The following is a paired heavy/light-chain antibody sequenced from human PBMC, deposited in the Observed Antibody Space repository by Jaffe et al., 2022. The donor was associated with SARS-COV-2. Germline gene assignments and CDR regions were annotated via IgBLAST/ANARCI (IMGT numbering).Heavy chain of an antibody. CDR1: GFTFIDYA. CDR3: ARHHYESKRRTQGLDY. V-gene: IGHV3-23*01. J-gene: IGHJ4*02. Sequence: EVQLLESGGGLVQPGGSLRLSCTISGFTFIDYAMTWVRQAPGKGLEWVSVVGGGVAGGTYYADSVKGRFTISRDNSRNTLFLQMNSLRAEDTAIYFCARHHYESKRRTQGLDYWGRGTLVTVSS. D-gene: IGHD3-22*01. CDR2: VGGGVAGGT.
Light chain of an antibody. V-gene: IGLV2-14*01. CDR3: SSYTSSSTYV. CDR2: AVS. CDR1: SSDVGGYNS. J-gene: IGLJ1*01. Sequence: QSALTQPASVSGSPGQSITISCTGTSSDVGGYNSVSWYQHHPGKAPKLLIYAVSNRPSGVSNRFSGSKSGNTASLTISGLQAEDEADYYCSSYTSSSTYVFGSGTKVTVL.